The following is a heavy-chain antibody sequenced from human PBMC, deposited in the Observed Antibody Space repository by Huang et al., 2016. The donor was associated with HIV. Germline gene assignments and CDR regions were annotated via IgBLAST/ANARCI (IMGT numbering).Heavy chain of an antibody. CDR3: ASASIAARRWFDP. CDR1: GGSMSSYY. V-gene: IGHV4-59*01. CDR2: IYYSGSP. J-gene: IGHJ5*02. D-gene: IGHD6-6*01. Sequence: QVQLQESGPGLVKPSETLSLTCTVSGGSMSSYYWSWIRQPPGKGLEWIWYIYYSGSPNYTPSLKSRVTISVDTSKNQFSLRLSSVTAADTAVYYCASASIAARRWFDPWGQGSLVTVSS.